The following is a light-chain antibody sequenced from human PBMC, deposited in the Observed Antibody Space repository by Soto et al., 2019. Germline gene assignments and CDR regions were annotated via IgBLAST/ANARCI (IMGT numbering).Light chain of an antibody. Sequence: EIVLTQSPATLSLSPGERATLSCRASQSIGSYLAWYQQQPGQAPRLLIYDASNRATGIPDRFSGSGSGTDFTLTISSLEPEDFVVYYCQQRSNWPLTFGGGTKVEIK. CDR1: QSIGSY. CDR2: DAS. CDR3: QQRSNWPLT. J-gene: IGKJ4*01. V-gene: IGKV3-11*01.